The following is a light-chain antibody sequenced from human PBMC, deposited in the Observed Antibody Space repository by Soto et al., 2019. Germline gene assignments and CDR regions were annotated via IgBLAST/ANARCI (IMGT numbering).Light chain of an antibody. Sequence: DIQMTQSPSSLSASVGDRVTITCRASQVISNYLAWYQQKPGKVPKLLIYAASTLQLGIPSRFSGSGSGTDFTLTISSLQPEDVATYYCQKHNSAPFTFGPGTKVDIK. CDR1: QVISNY. CDR3: QKHNSAPFT. J-gene: IGKJ3*01. V-gene: IGKV1-27*01. CDR2: AAS.